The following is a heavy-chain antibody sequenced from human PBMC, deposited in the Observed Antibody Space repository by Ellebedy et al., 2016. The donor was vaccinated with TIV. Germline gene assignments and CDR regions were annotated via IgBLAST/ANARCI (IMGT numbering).Heavy chain of an antibody. D-gene: IGHD3-10*01. CDR1: GFTFRTYW. CDR3: AKAGAANGWGRGLDY. J-gene: IGHJ4*02. V-gene: IGHV3-23*01. Sequence: PGGSLRLSCAASGFTFRTYWMHWVRQAPGKGLEWVSAITGSGGTTSYADSVKGRFTIARDNSKITLLLQMNSLRAEDTAVYYCAKAGAANGWGRGLDYWGQGTLVTVSS. CDR2: ITGSGGTT.